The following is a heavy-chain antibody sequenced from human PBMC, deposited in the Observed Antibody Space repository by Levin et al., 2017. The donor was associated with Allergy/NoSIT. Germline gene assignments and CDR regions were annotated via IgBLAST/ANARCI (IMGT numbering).Heavy chain of an antibody. J-gene: IGHJ4*02. Sequence: GGSLRLSCAASGFTFDDYGMSWVRQAPGKGLEWVSGINWNGGSTGYADSVKGRFTISRDNAKNSLYLQMNSLRAEDTALYHCARDHQLAGQYCSGGSCYRTDGYFDYWGQGTLVTVSS. CDR1: GFTFDDYG. V-gene: IGHV3-20*01. D-gene: IGHD2-15*01. CDR2: INWNGGST. CDR3: ARDHQLAGQYCSGGSCYRTDGYFDY.